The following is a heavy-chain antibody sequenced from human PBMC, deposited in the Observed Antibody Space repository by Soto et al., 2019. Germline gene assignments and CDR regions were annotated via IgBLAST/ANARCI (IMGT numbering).Heavy chain of an antibody. V-gene: IGHV3-23*01. D-gene: IGHD3-10*01. CDR1: GFTFSSYS. Sequence: GGSLRLSCAASGFTFSSYSMTWVRQAPGKGLEWVSGISDSGGSTWSADSVKGRFTISRDNSKNTLFLQMNSLRAEDTAVYFCSKWSGFGDAWGQGTLVTVSS. CDR3: SKWSGFGDA. CDR2: ISDSGGST. J-gene: IGHJ5*02.